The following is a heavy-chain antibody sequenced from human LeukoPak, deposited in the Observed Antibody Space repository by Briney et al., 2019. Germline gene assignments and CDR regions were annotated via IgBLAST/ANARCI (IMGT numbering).Heavy chain of an antibody. J-gene: IGHJ3*01. D-gene: IGHD4-17*01. Sequence: GGSLRLSCAASGFTFSSYGMPWVRQAPGKGLEWVAVISYDGSNKDYADSVKGRFTVSRDNSKNTLYLQFSSLRAEDTAVFYCARSAGDPHAFDVWGQGTMVTVSS. V-gene: IGHV3-30*03. CDR2: ISYDGSNK. CDR3: ARSAGDPHAFDV. CDR1: GFTFSSYG.